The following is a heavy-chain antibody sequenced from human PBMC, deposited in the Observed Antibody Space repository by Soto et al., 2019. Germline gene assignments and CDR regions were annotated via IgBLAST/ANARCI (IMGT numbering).Heavy chain of an antibody. CDR2: MNPNSGDT. J-gene: IGHJ4*02. CDR3: ASHGDRASKGGPHYFDY. V-gene: IGHV1-8*01. CDR1: GYTFSSYD. D-gene: IGHD4-17*01. Sequence: ASVKVSCKASGYTFSSYDFNWVRQAPGQGLEWLGWMNPNSGDTGYAQTFQGRVTMTRDTSISTAYMELSSLSSEDTAVYYCASHGDRASKGGPHYFDYWGQGTLVTVSS.